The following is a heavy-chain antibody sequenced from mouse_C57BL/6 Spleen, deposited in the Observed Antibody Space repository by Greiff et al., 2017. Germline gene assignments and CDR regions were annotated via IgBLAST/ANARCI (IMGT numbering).Heavy chain of an antibody. CDR1: GFTFSSYA. D-gene: IGHD1-1*01. V-gene: IGHV5-9-1*02. CDR3: TRDVTTVVFDY. Sequence: EVKLMESGEGLVKPGGSLKLSCAASGFTFSSYAMSWVRQTPEKRLEWVAYISSGGDYTYYADTVKGRFTISRDNARNTLYLQMSSLKSEDTAMYYCTRDVTTVVFDYWGQGTTLTVSS. CDR2: ISSGGDYT. J-gene: IGHJ2*01.